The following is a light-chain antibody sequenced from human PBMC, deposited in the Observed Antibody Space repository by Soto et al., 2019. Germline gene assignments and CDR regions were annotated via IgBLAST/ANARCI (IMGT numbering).Light chain of an antibody. CDR1: QSVSDR. CDR3: QQRVNWPTLT. V-gene: IGKV3-11*01. J-gene: IGKJ4*01. Sequence: EIVMTHSPDTLSVSPGERATLSCSASQSVSDRVVWYQQKSGQAPRLLIYDASNRATGIPARFSGSGSGTDFTLTISSVEPEDSAVYYCQQRVNWPTLTFGGGTKVDIK. CDR2: DAS.